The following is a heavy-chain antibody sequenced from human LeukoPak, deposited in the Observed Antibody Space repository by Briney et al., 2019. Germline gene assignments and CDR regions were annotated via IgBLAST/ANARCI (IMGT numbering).Heavy chain of an antibody. CDR1: GFTLSNAW. J-gene: IGHJ6*03. CDR3: ARAYYDSSGYNYYYYYMDV. CDR2: ISGRGRST. Sequence: GGSLRLSCAASGFTLSNAWMNWVRQAPGKGLEWVSSISGRGRSTYYADSVKGRFTISRDNSKNTLYLQMNSLRAEDTAVYYCARAYYDSSGYNYYYYYMDVWGKGTTVTISS. V-gene: IGHV3-23*01. D-gene: IGHD3-22*01.